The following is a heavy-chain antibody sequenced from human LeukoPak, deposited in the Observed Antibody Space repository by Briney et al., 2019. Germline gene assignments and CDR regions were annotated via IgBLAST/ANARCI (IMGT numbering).Heavy chain of an antibody. V-gene: IGHV4-61*02. CDR1: GGSISSGSYY. Sequence: PSETLSLTCTVSGGSISSGSYYWSWIRQPAGKGLEWIGRIYTSGSTNYNPSLKSRVTISVDTSKNQFSLKLSSVTAADTAVYYCVRTMVRGVRGKDYWGQGTLVTVSS. CDR3: VRTMVRGVRGKDY. CDR2: IYTSGST. D-gene: IGHD3-10*01. J-gene: IGHJ4*02.